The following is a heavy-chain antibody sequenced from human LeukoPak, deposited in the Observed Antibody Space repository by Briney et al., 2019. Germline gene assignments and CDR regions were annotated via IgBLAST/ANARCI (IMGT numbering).Heavy chain of an antibody. Sequence: GGSLRLFCAASGFTFNIYSMHWVRQAPGKGLEWVAVISPDGSSENYADSVRGRFTISRDNAKKTLYLQLNSLRPEDTAVYYCARCIVVIPVVRGGGYYGMDVWGQGTTVTVYS. CDR1: GFTFNIYS. CDR3: ARCIVVIPVVRGGGYYGMDV. D-gene: IGHD2-2*01. CDR2: ISPDGSSE. V-gene: IGHV3-30*04. J-gene: IGHJ6*02.